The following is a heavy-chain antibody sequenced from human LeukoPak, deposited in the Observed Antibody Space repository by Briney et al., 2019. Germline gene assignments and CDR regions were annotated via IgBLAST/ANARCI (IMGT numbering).Heavy chain of an antibody. J-gene: IGHJ6*03. V-gene: IGHV4-61*01. CDR3: ARGGVGVVSPYYYYIDV. CDR2: IYYSGST. Sequence: SETLSLTCTVSGYSISSGYYWGWIRQPPGKGLEWIGYIYYSGSTNYNPSLKSRVTISVDTSKNQFSLKLSSVTAADTAVYYCARGGVGVVSPYYYYIDVWGKRTTVTVSS. CDR1: GYSISSGYY. D-gene: IGHD3-3*01.